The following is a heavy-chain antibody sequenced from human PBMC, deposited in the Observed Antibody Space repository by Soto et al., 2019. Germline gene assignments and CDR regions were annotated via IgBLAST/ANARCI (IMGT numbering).Heavy chain of an antibody. CDR2: TNQDGRER. CDR3: ARDGSGYSTD. Sequence: EVQLVESGGGLVQPGGSLRLSCVASGFTFRNYWMSWLRQAPGKGLEWVANTNQDGRERYTVDSVKGRFTTSRDNAKNAMHLQMTRLRAEDTAVYYCARDGSGYSTDWGQGTLVTVSS. D-gene: IGHD5-18*01. J-gene: IGHJ4*02. V-gene: IGHV3-7*01. CDR1: GFTFRNYW.